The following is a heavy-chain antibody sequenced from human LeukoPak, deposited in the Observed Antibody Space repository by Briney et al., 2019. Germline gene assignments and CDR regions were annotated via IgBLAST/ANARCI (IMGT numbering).Heavy chain of an antibody. CDR2: IDPSDSYT. CDR3: ARLRADSSGYYRGFVFDY. CDR1: GYSFTSYW. V-gene: IGHV5-10-1*01. Sequence: GESLKISCQGSGYSFTSYWISWVRQMPGKGLEWMGRIDPSDSYTNYSPSFQGHVTISADKSISTAYLQWSSLKASDTAMYYCARLRADSSGYYRGFVFDYWGQGTLVTVSS. D-gene: IGHD3-22*01. J-gene: IGHJ4*02.